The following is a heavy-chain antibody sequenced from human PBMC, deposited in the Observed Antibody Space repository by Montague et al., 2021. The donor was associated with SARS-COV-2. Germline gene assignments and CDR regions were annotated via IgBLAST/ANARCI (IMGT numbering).Heavy chain of an antibody. CDR1: GYIFSSYS. V-gene: IGHV1-18*01. CDR3: ARDWYCRGGRCHNTFDI. Sequence: SVKVSCKASGYIFSSYSISWVRRAPGQGLEWMGWISTYDYKTNYAQMVQGRVTVTTDTSTSTVYMELRSLRSDDTAVYYCARDWYCRGGRCHNTFDIWGQGTLVTVSS. D-gene: IGHD2-15*01. J-gene: IGHJ3*02. CDR2: ISTYDYKT.